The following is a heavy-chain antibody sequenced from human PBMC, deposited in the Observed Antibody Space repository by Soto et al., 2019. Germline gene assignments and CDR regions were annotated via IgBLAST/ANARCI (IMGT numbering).Heavy chain of an antibody. CDR2: IYYSGST. V-gene: IGHV4-59*01. D-gene: IGHD3-10*01. J-gene: IGHJ4*02. Sequence: QVQLQESGPGLVKPSETLSLTCTVSGGSISSYYWSWIRQPPGKGLEWIGYIYYSGSTNYNPSLKSRVTISVDTSKNQFSLKLSSVTAADTAVYYCARGNLWFGEWTFDYWGQGTLVTVSS. CDR3: ARGNLWFGEWTFDY. CDR1: GGSISSYY.